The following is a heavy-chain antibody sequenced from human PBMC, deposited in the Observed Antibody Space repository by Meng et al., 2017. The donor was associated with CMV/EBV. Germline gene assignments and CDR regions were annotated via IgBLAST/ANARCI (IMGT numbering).Heavy chain of an antibody. D-gene: IGHD4-11*01. J-gene: IGHJ6*02. Sequence: GGSLRLSCAASGFTFSSYEMNWVRQAPGKGLEWVSYISSIGSTIYYADSVKGRFTISRDNAKNSLYLQMNSLRAEDTAVYYCAREDYTENYYYGMDVWGQGTTVTVSS. CDR2: ISSIGSTI. CDR1: GFTFSSYE. CDR3: AREDYTENYYYGMDV. V-gene: IGHV3-48*03.